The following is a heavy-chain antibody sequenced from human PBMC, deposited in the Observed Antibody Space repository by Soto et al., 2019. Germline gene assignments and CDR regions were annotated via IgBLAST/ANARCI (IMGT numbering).Heavy chain of an antibody. V-gene: IGHV1-18*01. CDR3: AREFVQEGTNWFDP. CDR1: GYTFTSYG. Sequence: ASVKVSCKAAGYTFTSYGISWVRQAPGQGLEWMGWISAYNGNTNYAQKLQGRVAMTTDTSTSTAYMELRSLRSDDTAVYYCAREFVQEGTNWFDPWGQGTLVTVSS. CDR2: ISAYNGNT. J-gene: IGHJ5*02.